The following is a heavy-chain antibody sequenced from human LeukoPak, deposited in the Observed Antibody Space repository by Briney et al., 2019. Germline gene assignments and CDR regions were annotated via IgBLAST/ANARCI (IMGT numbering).Heavy chain of an antibody. Sequence: ASVKVSCKASGYTFTSYYMHWVRQAPGQGLEWMGWINPNSGGTNYAQKFQGRVTMTRDTSISKAYMELSRLRSDGTAVYYWARGMIMGAARIVYYYYYMDVWGKGTTVTVSS. V-gene: IGHV1-2*02. J-gene: IGHJ6*03. D-gene: IGHD1-26*01. CDR3: ARGMIMGAARIVYYYYYMDV. CDR2: INPNSGGT. CDR1: GYTFTSYY.